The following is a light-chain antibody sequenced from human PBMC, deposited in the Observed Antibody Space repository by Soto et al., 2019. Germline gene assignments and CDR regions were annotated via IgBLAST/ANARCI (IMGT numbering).Light chain of an antibody. Sequence: DIQMTQSPSSVSASVGDRLTITCRASRDISNSLAWYQQTPGKAPKLLLRGASSLHRGVPSRFSGSGSGTDFTLTISRLEPEDFAAYYCHHYGDSPRTFGQGTRLEIK. J-gene: IGKJ5*01. V-gene: IGKV1-12*01. CDR2: GAS. CDR3: HHYGDSPRT. CDR1: RDISNS.